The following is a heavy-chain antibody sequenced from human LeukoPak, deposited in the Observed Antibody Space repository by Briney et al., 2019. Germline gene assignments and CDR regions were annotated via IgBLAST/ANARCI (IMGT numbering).Heavy chain of an antibody. J-gene: IGHJ4*02. CDR1: SSIFSSHT. CDR3: AREYDSKGRFDW. V-gene: IGHV3-21*01. CDR2: ISRGSSDI. Sequence: GGSLRLSCAAPSSIFSSHTMNWVRQAPGKGLEWFSSISRGSSDIKYADSVRGRFIISRDNAKNSLFLQLNSLRDEDMGFYYCAREYDSKGRFDWWGQGTLVTVSS. D-gene: IGHD3-22*01.